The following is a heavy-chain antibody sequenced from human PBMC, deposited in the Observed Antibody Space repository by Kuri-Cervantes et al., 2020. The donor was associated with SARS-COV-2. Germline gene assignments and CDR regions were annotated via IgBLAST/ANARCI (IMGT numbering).Heavy chain of an antibody. CDR3: AKDFGTMVQGVIDY. CDR1: GFTFSSYA. CDR2: ISKDASDK. J-gene: IGHJ4*02. V-gene: IGHV3-30-3*01. D-gene: IGHD3-10*01. Sequence: GGSLRLSCAASGFTFSSYAIHWVRQAPGKGLEWVAVISKDASDKYYADSVKGRFTISRDNSKNTVYLQMNSLRAEDTALYYCAKDFGTMVQGVIDYWGQGTLVTVSS.